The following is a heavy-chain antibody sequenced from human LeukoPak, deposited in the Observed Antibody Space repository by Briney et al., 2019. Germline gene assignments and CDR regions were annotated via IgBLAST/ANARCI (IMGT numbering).Heavy chain of an antibody. V-gene: IGHV3-23*01. J-gene: IGHJ5*02. CDR2: ISGSGGST. CDR3: AKDRVVRGVTWFDP. CDR1: GFTFSSYG. D-gene: IGHD3-10*01. Sequence: GGSLRLSCAASGFTFSSYGMSWVRQAPGKGLEWVSAISGSGGSTYYADSVKGRFTISRDNSKNTLYLQMNSLRAEDTAVYYCAKDRVVRGVTWFDPWGQGTLVTVSS.